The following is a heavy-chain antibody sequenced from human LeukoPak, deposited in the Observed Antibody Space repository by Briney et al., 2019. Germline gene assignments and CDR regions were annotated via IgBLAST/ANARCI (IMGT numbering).Heavy chain of an antibody. CDR2: IATSSDYI. Sequence: PGGSLRLSCAGSGFTFSNYSMNWVRQAPGKGLEWVSSIATSSDYIYYAGSLKGRFTISRDNAKNSLYLHMNSLRPDDTAVYYCARGRSITILRGVAISDGFDIWGQGTKVTVS. CDR3: ARGRSITILRGVAISDGFDI. CDR1: GFTFSNYS. J-gene: IGHJ3*02. D-gene: IGHD3-10*01. V-gene: IGHV3-21*06.